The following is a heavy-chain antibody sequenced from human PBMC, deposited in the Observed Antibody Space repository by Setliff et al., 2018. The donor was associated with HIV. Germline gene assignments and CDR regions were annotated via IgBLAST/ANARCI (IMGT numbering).Heavy chain of an antibody. D-gene: IGHD3-16*01. J-gene: IGHJ4*02. CDR2: INPSGGST. CDR3: ARDGGEY. Sequence: ASVKVSCKASGYTFTNYYIHWVRQAPGQGLEWMGIINPSGGSTTYAQKFQGRFTVSRDNAENSVYLQMNSLRAEDTAVYYCARDGGEYWGQGTLVTAPQ. V-gene: IGHV1-46*01. CDR1: GYTFTNYY.